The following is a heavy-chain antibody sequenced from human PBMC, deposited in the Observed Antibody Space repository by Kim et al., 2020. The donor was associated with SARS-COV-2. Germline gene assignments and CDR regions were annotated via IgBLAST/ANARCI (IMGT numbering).Heavy chain of an antibody. CDR1: GGSFRGYS. Sequence: SETLSLTCAVYGGSFRGYSWLFLLPPPFNLLEWIGEINHSGSTNYNPSLKSRVTISVDTSKNQFSLKLSSVTAADTAVYYCASRIESTIFGARTYYFDYWGQGTLVTVSS. CDR2: INHSGST. V-gene: IGHV4-34*01. J-gene: IGHJ4*02. D-gene: IGHD3-3*01. CDR3: ASRIESTIFGARTYYFDY.